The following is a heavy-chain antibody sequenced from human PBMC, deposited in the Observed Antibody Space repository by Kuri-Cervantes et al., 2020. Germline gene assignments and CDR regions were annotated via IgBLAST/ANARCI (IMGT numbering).Heavy chain of an antibody. CDR1: GFTFSSYA. V-gene: IGHV3-64*02. J-gene: IGHJ4*02. D-gene: IGHD2-15*01. CDR2: ISSNGGST. Sequence: GGSLRLSCAASGFTFSSYAMHWVRQAPGKGLEYVSAISSNGGSTYYADSVKGRFTISRDNSKNTLYLQMGSLRAEDTAVYYCAKDSGYCSGGSCPGHYWGQGTLVTVSS. CDR3: AKDSGYCSGGSCPGHY.